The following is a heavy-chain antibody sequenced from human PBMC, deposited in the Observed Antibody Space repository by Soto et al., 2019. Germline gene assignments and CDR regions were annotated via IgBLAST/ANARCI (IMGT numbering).Heavy chain of an antibody. D-gene: IGHD6-19*01. Sequence: QVQLVQSGAEVKKPGSSVKVSCKASGGTFSSYAISWVRQAPGQGLEWMGGIIPIFGTANYAQKFQGRVPITADEYTSTAYMELSSLRSEDTAVYYFARGNTLSSQWDYWGQGNLVTVSS. CDR2: IIPIFGTA. CDR3: ARGNTLSSQWDY. CDR1: GGTFSSYA. J-gene: IGHJ4*02. V-gene: IGHV1-69*01.